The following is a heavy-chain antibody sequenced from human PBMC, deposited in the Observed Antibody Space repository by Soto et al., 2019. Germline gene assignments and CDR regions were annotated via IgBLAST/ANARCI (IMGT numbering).Heavy chain of an antibody. CDR3: ARGGRIFGVVPYGMDV. D-gene: IGHD3-3*01. Sequence: LRLSCAASGYTFSSYAMHWVRQAPGKGLEYVSAISSNGGSTYYADSVKGRFTISRDNSKNTLYLQMGSLRAEDMAVYYCARGGRIFGVVPYGMDVWGQGTTVTVSS. J-gene: IGHJ6*02. CDR2: ISSNGGST. V-gene: IGHV3-64*02. CDR1: GYTFSSYA.